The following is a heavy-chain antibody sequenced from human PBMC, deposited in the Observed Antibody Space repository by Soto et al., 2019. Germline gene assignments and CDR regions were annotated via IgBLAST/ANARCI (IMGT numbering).Heavy chain of an antibody. D-gene: IGHD3-22*01. CDR3: ARGGVSYYDSSGYLTDY. CDR1: GYSFTSYG. V-gene: IGHV1-2*04. Sequence: ASVKVSCKASGYSFTSYGISRVQQAPGQGLEWMGWINPNSGGTNYAQKFQGWVTMTRDTSISTAYMELSRLRSDDTAVYYCARGGVSYYDSSGYLTDYWGQGTLVTVSS. J-gene: IGHJ4*02. CDR2: INPNSGGT.